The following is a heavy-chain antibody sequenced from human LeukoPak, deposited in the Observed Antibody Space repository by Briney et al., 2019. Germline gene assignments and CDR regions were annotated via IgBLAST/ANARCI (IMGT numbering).Heavy chain of an antibody. CDR3: AREESGGYFDY. CDR1: RYTFTSYY. V-gene: IGHV1-46*01. J-gene: IGHJ4*02. Sequence: SVNVSRTASRYTFTSYYMHWVRHAPSQGLECMGLINLSVTNTNYAHKFRGRVTMTRDTSTSTVYMDVSSLRSEDTAMYFCAREESGGYFDYWGQGTLVTVSS. CDR2: INLSVTNT. D-gene: IGHD2-8*02.